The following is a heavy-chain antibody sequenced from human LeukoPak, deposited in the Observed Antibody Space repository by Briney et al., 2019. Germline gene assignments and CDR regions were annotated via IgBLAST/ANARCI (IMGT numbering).Heavy chain of an antibody. V-gene: IGHV4-39*01. CDR3: ARHYYGSGSYSYYYYYYMDV. Sequence: RPSETLSLTCTVSGGSISSSSYYWGWIRQPPGKGLEWIGSIYYSGSTYYNPSLKSRVTISVDTSKNQFSLKLSSVTAADTAVYYCARHYYGSGSYSYYYYYYMDVWGKGTTVTISS. J-gene: IGHJ6*03. D-gene: IGHD3-10*01. CDR1: GGSISSSSYY. CDR2: IYYSGST.